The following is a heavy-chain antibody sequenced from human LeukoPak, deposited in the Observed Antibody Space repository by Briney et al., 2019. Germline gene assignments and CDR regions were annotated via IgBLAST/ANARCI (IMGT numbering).Heavy chain of an antibody. V-gene: IGHV3-7*01. CDR3: ARVYYDFWSGYYTGFDY. CDR1: GFTFSSYW. CDR2: IKQDGSEK. D-gene: IGHD3-3*01. J-gene: IGHJ4*02. Sequence: SGGSLRLSCAASGFTFSSYWMSWVRQAPGKGLEWVANIKQDGSEKYYVDSVKGRFTISRDNAKNSLYLQMNSLRAEATAVYYCARVYYDFWSGYYTGFDYWGQGTLVTVSS.